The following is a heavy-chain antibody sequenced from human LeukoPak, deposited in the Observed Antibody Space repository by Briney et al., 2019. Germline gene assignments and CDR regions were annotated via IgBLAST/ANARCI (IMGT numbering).Heavy chain of an antibody. CDR3: ATPGYSYGYYFDY. CDR1: GFTFSSYS. V-gene: IGHV3-21*01. D-gene: IGHD5-18*01. J-gene: IGHJ4*02. CDR2: ISSSSSYI. Sequence: GGSLRLSCAASGFTFSSYSMNWVRQAPGKGLEWVSSISSSSSYIYYADSVKGRFTISRDNAKNSLYLQMNSLRAEDTAVYYCATPGYSYGYYFDYWGQGTLVTVSS.